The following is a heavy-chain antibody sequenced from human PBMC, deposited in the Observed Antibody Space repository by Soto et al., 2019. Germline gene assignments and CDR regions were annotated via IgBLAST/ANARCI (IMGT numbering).Heavy chain of an antibody. J-gene: IGHJ4*02. V-gene: IGHV3-23*01. CDR1: AFTFSSYA. CDR2: ISGSGGST. Sequence: PGGSLRLSCAASAFTFSSYAMSWVRQAPGKGLEWVSAISGSGGSTYYADSVKGRFTISRDNSKNTLYLQMNSLRAEDTAVYYCAKARAQYYDFWSGYPVDYWGQGTLVTVS. D-gene: IGHD3-3*01. CDR3: AKARAQYYDFWSGYPVDY.